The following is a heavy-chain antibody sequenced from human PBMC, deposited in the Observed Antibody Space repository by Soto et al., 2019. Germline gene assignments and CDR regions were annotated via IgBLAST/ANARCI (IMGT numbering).Heavy chain of an antibody. CDR1: GFTFSSYW. V-gene: IGHV3-7*01. CDR2: IKQDGSEK. CDR3: ARFSPGKAVAGLGSFDY. D-gene: IGHD6-19*01. J-gene: IGHJ4*02. Sequence: GGSLRLSCAASGFTFSSYWMSWVRQAPGKGLEWVANIKQDGSEKYYVDSVKGRFTISRDNAKNSLYLQMNSLRAEDTAVYYCARFSPGKAVAGLGSFDYWGQGTLVTVSS.